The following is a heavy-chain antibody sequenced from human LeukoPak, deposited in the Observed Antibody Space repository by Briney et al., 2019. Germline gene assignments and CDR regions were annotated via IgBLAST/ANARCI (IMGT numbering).Heavy chain of an antibody. CDR2: IYYSGST. CDR1: GGSISSINYY. J-gene: IGHJ5*02. Sequence: SETLSLTCTVSGGSISSINYYWGWLRQPPGKGLEWIGSIYYSGSTYYNPSLKSRFTISVDTSKNQFSLKLSSVTAADTAVYYCARVGARVTGSDPWGQGTLVTVSS. V-gene: IGHV4-39*01. CDR3: ARVGARVTGSDP. D-gene: IGHD1-26*01.